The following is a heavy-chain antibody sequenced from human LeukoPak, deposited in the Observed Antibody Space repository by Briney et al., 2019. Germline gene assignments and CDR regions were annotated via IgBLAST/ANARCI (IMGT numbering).Heavy chain of an antibody. V-gene: IGHV3-23*01. Sequence: GGSLRLSCAASGFTSTTYAMSWVRQAPGKGLEWVSAISGSGDSTYYADSVKGRFTLSRDNSDNTQFLQMNSLRAEDTAVYYCVRLSGTAVTSSRVFHYWGQGTLVTVSS. CDR3: VRLSGTAVTSSRVFHY. D-gene: IGHD4-17*01. J-gene: IGHJ4*02. CDR1: GFTSTTYA. CDR2: ISGSGDST.